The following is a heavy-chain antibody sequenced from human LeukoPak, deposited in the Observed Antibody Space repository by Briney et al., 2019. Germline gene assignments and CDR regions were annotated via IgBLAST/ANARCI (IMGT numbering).Heavy chain of an antibody. J-gene: IGHJ3*02. Sequence: ASVKVSCKASGYTFTGYYMHWVRQAPGQGLEWMGWINPNSGGTNYAQKFQGWVTMTRDTSISTAYMELSRLRSYDTAVYYCGLFGDYYHDAFDIWGQGTMVTVPS. CDR1: GYTFTGYY. CDR3: GLFGDYYHDAFDI. CDR2: INPNSGGT. V-gene: IGHV1-2*04. D-gene: IGHD4-17*01.